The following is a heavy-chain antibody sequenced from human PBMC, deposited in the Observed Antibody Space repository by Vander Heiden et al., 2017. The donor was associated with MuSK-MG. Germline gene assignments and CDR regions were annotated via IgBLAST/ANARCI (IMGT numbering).Heavy chain of an antibody. D-gene: IGHD6-13*01. Sequence: EVQLVESGGGLVQPGGSLGLSCVASGFTFSTHRMHWVRQAPGKGLEWVASISSGSSVIYYADSFRGRFTISRDDARNSVFLRLNSLRAEDTAVFYCARGEGGYSSTWAPPLDFWGQGTLVAVSS. CDR1: GFTFSTHR. CDR2: ISSGSSVI. V-gene: IGHV3-48*01. J-gene: IGHJ4*02. CDR3: ARGEGGYSSTWAPPLDF.